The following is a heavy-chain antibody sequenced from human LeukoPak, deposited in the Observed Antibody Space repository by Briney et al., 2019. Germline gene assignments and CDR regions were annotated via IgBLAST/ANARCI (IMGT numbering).Heavy chain of an antibody. D-gene: IGHD2-2*01. V-gene: IGHV4-39*07. CDR3: ARGSIVVVPAASNWFDP. J-gene: IGHJ5*02. CDR1: GGSISSSSYY. Sequence: PSETLSLTCTVSGGSISSSSYYWGWIRQPPGKGLEWIGEINHSGSTNYNPSLKSRVTISVDTSKNQFSLKLSSVTAADTAVYYCARGSIVVVPAASNWFDPWGQGTLVTVSS. CDR2: INHSGST.